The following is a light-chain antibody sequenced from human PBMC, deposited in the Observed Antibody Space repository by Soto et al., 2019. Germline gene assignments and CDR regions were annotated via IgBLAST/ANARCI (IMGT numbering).Light chain of an antibody. V-gene: IGKV1-5*01. Sequence: DIQMTQSPSTLSASVGDRVTITCRASQSSSSWVAWYQQKPGKATKLLIYDASSLESGVPSRLSRSGTGTEFTLTISSLPPDDFATYFCQQYNSYSTFGQGTKVEIK. CDR3: QQYNSYST. J-gene: IGKJ1*01. CDR1: QSSSSW. CDR2: DAS.